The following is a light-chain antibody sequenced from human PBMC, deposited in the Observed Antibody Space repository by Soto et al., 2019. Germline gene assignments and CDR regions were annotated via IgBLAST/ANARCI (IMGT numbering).Light chain of an antibody. CDR2: GAS. V-gene: IGKV3-20*01. Sequence: EIVLTQSPGTLSLSPGERATLSCRASQSVSSSYLAWYQQKPGQARRPLIYGASSRATSIPHRFSGSGSGTDFTLVISGLEPEDFAVYYCQQYGSSPRVTFGGGTKVKIK. CDR3: QQYGSSPRVT. CDR1: QSVSSSY. J-gene: IGKJ4*01.